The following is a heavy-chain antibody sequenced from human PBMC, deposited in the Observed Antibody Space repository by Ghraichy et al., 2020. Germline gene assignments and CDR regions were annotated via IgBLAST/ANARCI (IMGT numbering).Heavy chain of an antibody. CDR1: GFTFSTCW. CDR3: ASSPVTTYGTALDH. J-gene: IGHJ4*02. D-gene: IGHD4-17*01. Sequence: GESLNISCAASGFTFSTCWMHWVRQAPGKGLVWVSRLTSDGSTTVYADSVKGRFTISRDNAKNTLYLQMNSLRAGDTAVYYCASSPVTTYGTALDHWGQGTPVTVSS. V-gene: IGHV3-74*01. CDR2: LTSDGSTT.